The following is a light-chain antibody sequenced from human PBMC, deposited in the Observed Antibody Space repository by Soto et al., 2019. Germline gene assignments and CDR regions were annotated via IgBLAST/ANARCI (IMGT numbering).Light chain of an antibody. Sequence: QSVLTQPPSASGSPGQSVTISCTGTSSDGGGYKYVSWHQQHPGKAPKLMIYEVSKRPSGVPDRFSGSKSGNTASLTVSGLQAEDEADYYCSSYAASNNLGVFGGGTKLTVL. CDR2: EVS. CDR3: SSYAASNNLGV. CDR1: SSDGGGYKY. J-gene: IGLJ2*01. V-gene: IGLV2-8*01.